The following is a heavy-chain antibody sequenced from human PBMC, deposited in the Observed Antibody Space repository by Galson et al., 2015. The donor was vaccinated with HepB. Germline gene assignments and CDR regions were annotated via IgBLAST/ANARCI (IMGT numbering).Heavy chain of an antibody. CDR3: ARVGDFWSGYWVSD. V-gene: IGHV3-11*06. Sequence: SLRLSCAAXGFTFSDYYMSWIRQAPGKGLEWVSYISMSNSYTNYADSVKGRFTISRDNAKNSLXLQMNSLRAEDTAVYYCARVGDFWSGYWVSDWGQGTLVTVSS. CDR1: GFTFSDYY. J-gene: IGHJ4*02. CDR2: ISMSNSYT. D-gene: IGHD3-3*01.